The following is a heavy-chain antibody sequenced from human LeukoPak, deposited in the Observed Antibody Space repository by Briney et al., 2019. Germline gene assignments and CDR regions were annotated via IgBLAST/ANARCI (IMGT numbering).Heavy chain of an antibody. CDR3: ARGSYSGDH. Sequence: SETLSLTCTVSGGSISSGSYYWSWIRQPAGKGLEWIGRIYTSGSTNYNPSLKSRVTISVDTSKNQFTLKLSSVTAADTAVYYCARGSYSGDHWGQGTLVTVSS. V-gene: IGHV4-61*02. J-gene: IGHJ4*02. CDR2: IYTSGST. D-gene: IGHD3-10*01. CDR1: GGSISSGSYY.